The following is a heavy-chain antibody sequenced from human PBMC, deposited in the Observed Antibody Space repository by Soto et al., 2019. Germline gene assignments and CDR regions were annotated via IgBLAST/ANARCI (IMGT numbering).Heavy chain of an antibody. D-gene: IGHD6-13*01. Sequence: PSETLSLTCAVYGGSFSGYYWSWIRQPPGKGLEWIGEINHSGRTNYNPSIKSRVTISVDTSKNQFSLKLSSVTAADTAVYYCARTGIAAAGIDYWGQGTLVTVSS. CDR2: INHSGRT. J-gene: IGHJ4*02. CDR1: GGSFSGYY. V-gene: IGHV4-34*01. CDR3: ARTGIAAAGIDY.